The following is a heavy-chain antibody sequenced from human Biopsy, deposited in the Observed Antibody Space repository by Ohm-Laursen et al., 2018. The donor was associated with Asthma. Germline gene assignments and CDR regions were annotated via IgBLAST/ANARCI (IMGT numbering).Heavy chain of an antibody. CDR2: INTNTGNP. CDR1: GYTVTRYA. D-gene: IGHD3-10*01. CDR3: ARAAGDYYGSARPYGMDV. Sequence: ASVKVSCKVSGYTVTRYAINWVRQAPGQGLEWMGWINTNTGNPTYAQDFTGRFVFSLDTSVSTACLQISSLKAEDTAVYYCARAAGDYYGSARPYGMDVWGQGTTVTVSS. J-gene: IGHJ6*02. V-gene: IGHV7-4-1*01.